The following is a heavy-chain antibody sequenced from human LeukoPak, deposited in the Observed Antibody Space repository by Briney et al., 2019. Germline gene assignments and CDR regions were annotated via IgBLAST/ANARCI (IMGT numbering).Heavy chain of an antibody. V-gene: IGHV4-38-2*01. D-gene: IGHD3-3*01. J-gene: IGHJ4*02. CDR3: AKYFWSGYYYFDY. CDR1: GESVRSGYY. Sequence: SDARALRCAVSGESVRSGYYWGWIRQPPGPGLEWIGSIYHSGTTYHTPSRKSRLTRSVDTSKNQFSLKLSSVTAADAGVYYCAKYFWSGYYYFDYWGQGTLVTDSS. CDR2: IYHSGTT.